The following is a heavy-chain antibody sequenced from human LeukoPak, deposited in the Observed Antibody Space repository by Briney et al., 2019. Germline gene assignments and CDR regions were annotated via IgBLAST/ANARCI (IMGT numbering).Heavy chain of an antibody. J-gene: IGHJ4*02. CDR3: VRARLDS. CDR1: GLTFSSYV. D-gene: IGHD2-21*01. CDR2: IGSSSSNI. Sequence: GGSLRLSCAASGLTFSSYVMNWVRQAPGKGLEWVSFIGSSSSNIYYADSVKGRFTISRDNAKNSLYLQMNSLRAEDTAVYYCVRARLDSWGQGTLVTVSS. V-gene: IGHV3-48*04.